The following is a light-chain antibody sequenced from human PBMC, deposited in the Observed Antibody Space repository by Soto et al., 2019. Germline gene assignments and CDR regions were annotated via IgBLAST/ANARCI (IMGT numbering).Light chain of an antibody. V-gene: IGKV1-39*01. CDR2: DAS. CDR1: QSIRSY. Sequence: DIQLTQSPSSLSASVGDKVTINCRASQSIRSYLNWVQQKPGKAPKLLIYDASSLQNGVPSRCSGSVSGTDFTLTSSSLQPEDFATYYCQQSYSTPPWTFGQGTKVEIK. CDR3: QQSYSTPPWT. J-gene: IGKJ1*01.